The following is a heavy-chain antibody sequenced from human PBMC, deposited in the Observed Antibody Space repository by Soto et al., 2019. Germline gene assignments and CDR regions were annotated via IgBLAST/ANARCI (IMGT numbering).Heavy chain of an antibody. CDR3: AKDISSQAYNWFDS. Sequence: GGSLRLSCAASVFIFNNYAMSWVRQAPGKGLEWVSAIRGSGSTTYYADSVKGRFTLSRNNSKNTLYLQMNSLRAEDTAVYYCAKDISSQAYNWFDSWGQGTLVTVSS. D-gene: IGHD6-6*01. CDR1: VFIFNNYA. J-gene: IGHJ5*01. CDR2: IRGSGSTT. V-gene: IGHV3-23*01.